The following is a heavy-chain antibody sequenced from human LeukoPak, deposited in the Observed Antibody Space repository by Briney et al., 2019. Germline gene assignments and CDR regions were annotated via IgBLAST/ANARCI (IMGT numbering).Heavy chain of an antibody. CDR1: GFTFSTYA. Sequence: GGSLRLSCAASGFTFSTYAMSWVRQAPGKGLEWVSAISGSGGSTYYADSVKGRFTISRDNSKNTQYLQMNSLRAEDTAVYYCAKGSRDSSGYYYSYYYYYMDVWGKGTTVTVSS. CDR2: ISGSGGST. J-gene: IGHJ6*03. D-gene: IGHD3-22*01. CDR3: AKGSRDSSGYYYSYYYYYMDV. V-gene: IGHV3-23*01.